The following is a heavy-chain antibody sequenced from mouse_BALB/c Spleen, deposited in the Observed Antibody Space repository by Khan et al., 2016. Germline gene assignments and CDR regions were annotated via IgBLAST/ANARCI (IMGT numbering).Heavy chain of an antibody. CDR3: ARSGGYDMYYFDY. CDR1: GFNIKDTY. Sequence: VQLQQPGAELVRPGASVKLSCTASGFNIKDTYIYWVKQRPEQGLEWIGRIDPANGNIKYDPKFQGKAAITADTSSNAAYLQLSGLTSEDTAVYYCARSGGYDMYYFDYWGQGTTLTVSS. V-gene: IGHV14-3*02. J-gene: IGHJ2*01. D-gene: IGHD2-2*01. CDR2: IDPANGNI.